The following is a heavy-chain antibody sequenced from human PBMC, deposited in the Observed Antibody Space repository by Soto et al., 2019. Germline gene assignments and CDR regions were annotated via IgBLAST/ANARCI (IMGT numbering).Heavy chain of an antibody. J-gene: IGHJ5*02. CDR1: GFTFDDYA. CDR2: ISWNSGSI. D-gene: IGHD6-13*01. V-gene: IGHV3-9*01. CDR3: AKDALVSSFYNWFDP. Sequence: EVQLVESGGGLVQPGRSLRLSCAASGFTFDDYAMHWVRQAPGKGLEWVSGISWNSGSIGYADSVKGRFTISRDNAKNSLYLQMNSLRAEDTALYYCAKDALVSSFYNWFDPCGKGSLVTVSS.